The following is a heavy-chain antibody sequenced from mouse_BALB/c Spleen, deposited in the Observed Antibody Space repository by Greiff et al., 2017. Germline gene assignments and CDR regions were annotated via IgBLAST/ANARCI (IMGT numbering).Heavy chain of an antibody. CDR2: ISSGSSTI. CDR1: GFTFSGFG. CDR3: ARNYGSSSYAMDY. J-gene: IGHJ4*01. D-gene: IGHD1-1*01. Sequence: EVMLVESGGGLVQPGGSRKLSCAASGFTFSGFGMHWVRQAPEKGLEWVAYISSGSSTIYYADTVKGRFTISRDNPKNTLFLQMTSLRSEDTAMYYCARNYGSSSYAMDYWGQGTSVTVSS. V-gene: IGHV5-17*02.